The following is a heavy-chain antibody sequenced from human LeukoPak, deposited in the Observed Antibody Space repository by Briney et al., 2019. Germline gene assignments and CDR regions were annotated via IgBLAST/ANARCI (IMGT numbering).Heavy chain of an antibody. J-gene: IGHJ4*02. CDR1: GFTFSSYW. CDR2: MNPDGSEK. D-gene: IGHD3-22*01. V-gene: IGHV3-7*01. CDR3: ARDRALYDSRRGYYYTEDDY. Sequence: GGSLRLSCAASGFTFSSYWMSWVRQAPGKGLEWVANMNPDGSEKYFLDSVKSRFTISRDNAKSPLYLQMNSLRGDDTAVYYCARDRALYDSRRGYYYTEDDYWGQGTLVTVSS.